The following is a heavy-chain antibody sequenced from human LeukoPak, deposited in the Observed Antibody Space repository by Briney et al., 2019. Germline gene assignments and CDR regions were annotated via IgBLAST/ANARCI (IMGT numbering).Heavy chain of an antibody. Sequence: GESLKISCQVSGYTFPHHWVACVRQVPGKGLGWLGIVNPYDADTIYGPSFEGQVTISADKSINTAFLQWRSLKASDTAIYFCARVTGGYQYYYWGQGIRVIVSS. CDR3: ARVTGGYQYYY. CDR1: GYTFPHHW. V-gene: IGHV5-51*01. D-gene: IGHD2/OR15-2a*01. CDR2: VNPYDADT. J-gene: IGHJ4*02.